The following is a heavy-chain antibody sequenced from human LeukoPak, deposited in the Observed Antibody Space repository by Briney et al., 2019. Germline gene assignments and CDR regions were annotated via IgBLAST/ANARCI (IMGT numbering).Heavy chain of an antibody. CDR1: GFTFSSYA. CDR2: ISGSGGST. Sequence: GGSLRLSCAASGFTFSSYAMSWVRQAPGKGLEWVSAISGSGGSTYYADSVKGRFTISRDNSKNTLYLQMNSLRAEDTAVYYCAKNIAAADSSGYYYYYMDVWGKGTTVTVSS. D-gene: IGHD6-13*01. CDR3: AKNIAAADSSGYYYYYMDV. J-gene: IGHJ6*03. V-gene: IGHV3-23*01.